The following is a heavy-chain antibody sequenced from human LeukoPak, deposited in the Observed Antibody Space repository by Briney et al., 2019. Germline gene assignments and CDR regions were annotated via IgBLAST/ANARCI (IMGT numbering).Heavy chain of an antibody. CDR1: GYTFTGYY. CDR2: INPNSGGT. D-gene: IGHD6-6*01. J-gene: IGHJ5*02. CDR3: ARVGEYSSSSGWFDP. Sequence: GATVKVSCKASGYTFTGYYMHWVRQAPGQGLEWMGWINPNSGGTNYAQKFQGRVTMTRDTSISTAYMELSRLRSDDTAVYYCARVGEYSSSSGWFDPWGQGTLVTVSS. V-gene: IGHV1-2*02.